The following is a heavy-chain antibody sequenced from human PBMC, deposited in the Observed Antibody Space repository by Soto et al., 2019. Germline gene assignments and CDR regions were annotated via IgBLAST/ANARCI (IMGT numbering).Heavy chain of an antibody. D-gene: IGHD2-15*01. CDR1: GFTFSSYG. CDR3: AKEYGVALTDYYYYYGMDV. CDR2: ISYDGSNK. Sequence: QVQLVESGGGVVQPGRSLRLSCAASGFTFSSYGMHWVRQAPGKGLEWVAVISYDGSNKYYADSVKGRFTISRDNSKNTLYLQMNSLRAEDTAVYYCAKEYGVALTDYYYYYGMDVWGQGTTVTVSS. V-gene: IGHV3-30*18. J-gene: IGHJ6*02.